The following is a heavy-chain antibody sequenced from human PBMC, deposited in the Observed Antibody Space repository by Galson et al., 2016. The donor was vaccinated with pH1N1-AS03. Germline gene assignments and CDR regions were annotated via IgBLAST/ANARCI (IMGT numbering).Heavy chain of an antibody. Sequence: PRLSCAASGFTFSNYEMNWVRQAPGKGLEWVSYISNSGTTVHYADSVKGRFTISRDNAKNSLYLQLSSLRAEDTAVYYCARDPTYATSGYYYPHFDSWGQGTLVTVSS. D-gene: IGHD3-22*01. V-gene: IGHV3-48*03. CDR1: GFTFSNYE. J-gene: IGHJ5*01. CDR2: ISNSGTTV. CDR3: ARDPTYATSGYYYPHFDS.